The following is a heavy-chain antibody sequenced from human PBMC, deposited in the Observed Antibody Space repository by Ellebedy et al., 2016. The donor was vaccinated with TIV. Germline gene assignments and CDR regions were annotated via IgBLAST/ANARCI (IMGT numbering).Heavy chain of an antibody. D-gene: IGHD2-2*01. J-gene: IGHJ4*02. CDR3: VKGLGYCSSASCYEDY. V-gene: IGHV3-23*01. Sequence: GGSLRLSXAASGFIFSSYAMNWVSQAPGKGLEWVSVITRSGGGIYYAESVKGRFTISRDDSKNTLYLQTNSLRAEDTAVYYCVKGLGYCSSASCYEDYWGQGTLVTVSS. CDR1: GFIFSSYA. CDR2: ITRSGGGI.